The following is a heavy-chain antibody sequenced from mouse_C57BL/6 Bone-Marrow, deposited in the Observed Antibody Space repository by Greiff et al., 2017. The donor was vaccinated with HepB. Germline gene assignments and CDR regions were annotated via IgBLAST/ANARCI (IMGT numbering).Heavy chain of an antibody. Sequence: ESGAELVRPGASVTLSCKASGYTFTDYEMHWVKQTPVHGLEWIGAIDPETGGTAYNQKFKGKAILTADKSSSTAYMELRSLTSEDSAVYYCTRSTVVAPPDVWGTGTTVTVSS. CDR3: TRSTVVAPPDV. D-gene: IGHD1-1*01. CDR1: GYTFTDYE. CDR2: IDPETGGT. J-gene: IGHJ1*03. V-gene: IGHV1-15*01.